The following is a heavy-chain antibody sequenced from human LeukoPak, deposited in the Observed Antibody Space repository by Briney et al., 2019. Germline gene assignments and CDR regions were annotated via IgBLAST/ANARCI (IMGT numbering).Heavy chain of an antibody. CDR2: ITSDGSST. Sequence: LGVSLRLSCAASGFTFSSYAMSWVRQAPGKGLVWVSRITSDGSSTSYADSVKGRFTISRDNAKNTLYLQMNSLRAEDTAVYYCASAPYDYSNYDYGMDVWGQGTTVTVSS. J-gene: IGHJ6*02. D-gene: IGHD4-11*01. V-gene: IGHV3-74*01. CDR1: GFTFSSYA. CDR3: ASAPYDYSNYDYGMDV.